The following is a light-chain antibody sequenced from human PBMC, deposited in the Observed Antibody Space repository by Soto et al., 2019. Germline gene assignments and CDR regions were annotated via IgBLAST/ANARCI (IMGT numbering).Light chain of an antibody. V-gene: IGKV3-15*01. Sequence: EIVMTQSPATLSVSPGERATLSCGASQSVSSNLAWYQQKPGQAPRLLISGASTRATGVPARFSGSGSGTEFTLTISSLQSEDFAVYYCQQYNNWPLLTFGGGTKVEIK. J-gene: IGKJ4*01. CDR3: QQYNNWPLLT. CDR2: GAS. CDR1: QSVSSN.